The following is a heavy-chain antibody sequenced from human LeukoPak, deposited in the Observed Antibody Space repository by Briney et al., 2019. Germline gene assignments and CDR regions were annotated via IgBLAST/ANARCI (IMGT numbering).Heavy chain of an antibody. CDR1: GYTFTDYY. CDR3: ANWAATIRNFNY. Sequence: ASVKVSCKASGYTFTDYYIHWVRQAPGQGLEWMGWIDPNSGGTNFAQKFQGRGTITTDTSITTAYMELTRLRSDDTAVYYCANWAATIRNFNYWGQGTLVTVSS. D-gene: IGHD5-12*01. CDR2: IDPNSGGT. J-gene: IGHJ4*02. V-gene: IGHV1-2*02.